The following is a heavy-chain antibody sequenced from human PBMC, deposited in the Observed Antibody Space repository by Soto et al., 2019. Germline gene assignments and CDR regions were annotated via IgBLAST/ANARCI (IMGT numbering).Heavy chain of an antibody. D-gene: IGHD2-15*01. CDR1: GGSFSGYY. Sequence: QVQLQQWGAGLLKPSETLSLTCAVYGGSFSGYYWSWIRQPPGKGLEWIGEINHSGSTNYNPSLKSRVTISVDTSKNQFSLKLSSVTAADTAVYYCARGRATRYCGGGSCRGAFFDYWGQGTLVTVSS. J-gene: IGHJ4*02. CDR2: INHSGST. CDR3: ARGRATRYCGGGSCRGAFFDY. V-gene: IGHV4-34*01.